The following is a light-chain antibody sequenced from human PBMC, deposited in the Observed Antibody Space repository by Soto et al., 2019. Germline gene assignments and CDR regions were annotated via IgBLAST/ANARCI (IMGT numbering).Light chain of an antibody. J-gene: IGKJ3*01. Sequence: DIQMTQSPSSLSASVGDRVTITCRASQSISSHLNWYQQKPGKAPKLLIYAASRLQSGVPSRFSGSGSGTDFTLTINSLQPEDFATYYCQESYSTPRFTFGPGTKVDI. CDR3: QESYSTPRFT. CDR2: AAS. V-gene: IGKV1-39*01. CDR1: QSISSH.